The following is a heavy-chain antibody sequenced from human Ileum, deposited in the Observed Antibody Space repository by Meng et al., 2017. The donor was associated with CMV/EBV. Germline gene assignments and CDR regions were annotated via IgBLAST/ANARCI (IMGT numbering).Heavy chain of an antibody. CDR3: SRRPRPGPCSSTTCSGLY. Sequence: GESLKISCAASGITFSTYWMSWVRQAPGKGLEWVARTRDKANRYTTEYAASVKGRFTISRDDSKNSLHLQMNNLKAEDTAVYYCSRRPRPGPCSSTTCSGLYWGQRTLVTVSS. V-gene: IGHV3-72*01. J-gene: IGHJ4*02. D-gene: IGHD2-2*01. CDR2: TRDKANRYTT. CDR1: GITFSTYW.